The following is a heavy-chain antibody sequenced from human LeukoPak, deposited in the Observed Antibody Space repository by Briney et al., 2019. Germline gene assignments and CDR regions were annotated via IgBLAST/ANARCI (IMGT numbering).Heavy chain of an antibody. Sequence: GASVTVSCKASGYTFTIYGISWVRQAPGQGLEWMGWISAYNGNTNYAQKLQGRVTMTTDTSTSTAYMELRSLRSDDTAVYYCARDPRVTAIRRLDAFDIWGQGTMVTVSS. D-gene: IGHD2-21*02. CDR2: ISAYNGNT. CDR3: ARDPRVTAIRRLDAFDI. V-gene: IGHV1-18*01. CDR1: GYTFTIYG. J-gene: IGHJ3*02.